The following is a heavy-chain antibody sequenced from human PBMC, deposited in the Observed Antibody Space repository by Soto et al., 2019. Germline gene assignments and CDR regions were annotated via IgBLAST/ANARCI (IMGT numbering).Heavy chain of an antibody. J-gene: IGHJ3*02. D-gene: IGHD6-19*01. V-gene: IGHV3-7*03. Sequence: EVQLVESGGGLAQPGGSLRLSCVGSGFIFSTYWMSWVRQAPGKGPEWVANIKQDGSENQYVDSVRGRFTISRDNAKNSLYLQMNSLRAEDTAVYYCAKPKQWLIPNDAFDIWGQGTMVTVSS. CDR1: GFIFSTYW. CDR2: IKQDGSEN. CDR3: AKPKQWLIPNDAFDI.